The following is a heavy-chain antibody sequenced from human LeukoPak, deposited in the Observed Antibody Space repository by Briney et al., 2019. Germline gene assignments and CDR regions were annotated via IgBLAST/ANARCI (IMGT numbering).Heavy chain of an antibody. CDR2: INWNGGST. V-gene: IGHV3-20*04. J-gene: IGHJ4*02. Sequence: GGSLRLSCAASGFTFDDYGMTWVRQAPGKGLEWVSGINWNGGSTGYADSVKGRFTISRDNAKNSLYLQMNSLRAEDTAVYYCTIAAAGKKVHYWGQGTLVTVSS. CDR3: TIAAAGKKVHY. CDR1: GFTFDDYG. D-gene: IGHD6-13*01.